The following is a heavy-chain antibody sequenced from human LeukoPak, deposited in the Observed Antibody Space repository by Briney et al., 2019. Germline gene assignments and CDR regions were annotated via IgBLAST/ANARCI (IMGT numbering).Heavy chain of an antibody. CDR3: ARDPQWGNDILGWFDP. CDR2: ISTGGSP. V-gene: IGHV3-53*01. D-gene: IGHD2-8*01. CDR1: GFTVSNNY. Sequence: GGSLRLSCAASGFTVSNNYMTWVRQAPGKGLEWVSLISTGGSPYYTDSVKGRFTISRDNSKNTLFLQMNSLRAEDTAVYYCARDPQWGNDILGWFDPWGQGTLVTVSS. J-gene: IGHJ5*02.